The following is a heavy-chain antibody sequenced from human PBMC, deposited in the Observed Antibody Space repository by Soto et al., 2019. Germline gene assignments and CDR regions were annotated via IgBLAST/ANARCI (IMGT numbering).Heavy chain of an antibody. CDR1: GFRLRTYG. J-gene: IGHJ6*03. CDR2: IWYDGSKK. D-gene: IGHD5-18*01. V-gene: IGHV3-33*01. Sequence: GGSLRLSCAASGFRLRTYGMHWILQAPGKGLERVAVIWYDGSKKYYAESVKGRFTISRDNSKHTLYLQINSRSADDTAVYFCTRDTQPVDTGLAPYYYSMDVWGQGTTVTVSS. CDR3: TRDTQPVDTGLAPYYYSMDV.